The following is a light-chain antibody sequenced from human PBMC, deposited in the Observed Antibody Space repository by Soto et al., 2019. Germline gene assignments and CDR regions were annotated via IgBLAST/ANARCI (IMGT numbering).Light chain of an antibody. CDR3: CSDAGSYNFSV. V-gene: IGLV2-11*01. CDR1: SSDVGGYNY. Sequence: QSALTQPRSVSGSPGQSVTISCTGTSSDVGGYNYVSWYQQHPGKAPKLMIYDVNKRPSGVPDRFSGSKSGNTASLTISGRQAEDDADYYCCSDAGSYNFSVFGTGTKLTVL. J-gene: IGLJ1*01. CDR2: DVN.